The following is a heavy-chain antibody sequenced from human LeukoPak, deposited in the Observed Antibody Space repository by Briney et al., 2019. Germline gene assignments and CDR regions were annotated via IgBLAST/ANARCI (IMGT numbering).Heavy chain of an antibody. D-gene: IGHD2-15*01. J-gene: IGHJ4*02. V-gene: IGHV1-2*02. CDR2: INPYTGDT. CDR1: GYTFTYYY. Sequence: ASVKVSCKASGYTFTYYYMHWVRQAPGQGLEWMGWINPYTGDTNYAQKFQGRVTMTRDTSITTAYMDLSRLKSDDTALYYCARASVENTLRIDDYWGQGTLVTVSS. CDR3: ARASVENTLRIDDY.